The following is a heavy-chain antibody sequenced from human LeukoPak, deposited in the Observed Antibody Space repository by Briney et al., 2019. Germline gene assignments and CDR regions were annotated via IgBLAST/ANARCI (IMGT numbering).Heavy chain of an antibody. V-gene: IGHV1-69*05. CDR2: IIPIFGTA. D-gene: IGHD3-9*01. CDR1: GGTFSSYA. CDR3: ARGRYSNWGYFDY. J-gene: IGHJ4*02. Sequence: SVKVSCKXSGGTFSSYAISWVRQSPGQGLEWMGGIIPIFGTANYSQKFQGRVTITTDESTSTAYMELSSLRSEDTAVYYCARGRYSNWGYFDYWGQGTLVTVSS.